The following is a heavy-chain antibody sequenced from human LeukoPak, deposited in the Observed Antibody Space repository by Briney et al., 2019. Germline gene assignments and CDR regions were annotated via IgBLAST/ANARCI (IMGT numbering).Heavy chain of an antibody. CDR2: INPNSGGT. Sequence: GASVKVSCKASGYTFTSYYMHWVRQAPGQGPEWMGWINPNSGGTNYAQKFQGWVTMTRDTSISTAYMELSRLRSDDTAVYYCARVGGSIAAAGYNFDYWGQGTLVTVSS. CDR3: ARVGGSIAAAGYNFDY. D-gene: IGHD6-13*01. J-gene: IGHJ4*02. CDR1: GYTFTSYY. V-gene: IGHV1-2*04.